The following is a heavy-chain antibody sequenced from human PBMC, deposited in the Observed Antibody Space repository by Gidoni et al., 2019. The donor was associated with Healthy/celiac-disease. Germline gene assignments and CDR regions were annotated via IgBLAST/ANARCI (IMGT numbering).Heavy chain of an antibody. CDR1: GYTFTSYY. J-gene: IGHJ4*02. D-gene: IGHD6-19*01. CDR2: INPSGGST. V-gene: IGHV1-46*01. Sequence: QVQLVQSGAEVKKPGASVKVSCKASGYTFTSYYMHWVRQAPGQGLEWMGIINPSGGSTSYAQKFQGRVTMTRDTSTSTVYMELSSLRSEDTAVYYCARESGWHQGGAPHFDYWGQGTLVTVSS. CDR3: ARESGWHQGGAPHFDY.